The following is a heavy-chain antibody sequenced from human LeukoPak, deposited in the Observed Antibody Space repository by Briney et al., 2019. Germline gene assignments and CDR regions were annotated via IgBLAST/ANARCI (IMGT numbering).Heavy chain of an antibody. V-gene: IGHV1-2*07. CDR1: GYSFTSFY. CDR2: SDPNTGAT. J-gene: IGHJ4*02. D-gene: IGHD3-10*01. Sequence: ASVKVSCTTSGYSFTSFYIHWLRQAPGQGFEWIGWSDPNTGATKYEHFQGRVTMTTDTSIRTAYIELTSLTSDDTAVYYCARANPYDNKGYSPELLYWGQGTLVTVSS. CDR3: ARANPYDNKGYSPELLY.